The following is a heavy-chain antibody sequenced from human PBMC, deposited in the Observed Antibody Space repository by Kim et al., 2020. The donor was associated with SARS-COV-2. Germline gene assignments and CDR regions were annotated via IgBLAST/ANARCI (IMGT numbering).Heavy chain of an antibody. V-gene: IGHV4-34*01. J-gene: IGHJ2*01. CDR3: ASDYGDYLGWYFDL. D-gene: IGHD4-17*01. CDR1: GGSFSGYY. Sequence: SETLSLTCAVYGGSFSGYYWSWIRQPPGKGLEWIGEINHSGSTNYNPSLKSRVTISVDTSKNQFSLKLSSVTAADTAVYYCASDYGDYLGWYFDLWGRGTLVTVSS. CDR2: INHSGST.